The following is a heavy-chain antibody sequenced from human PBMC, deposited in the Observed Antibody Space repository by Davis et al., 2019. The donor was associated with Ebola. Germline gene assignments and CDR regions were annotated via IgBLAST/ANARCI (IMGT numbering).Heavy chain of an antibody. Sequence: GESLKISCAASGFTFSSYAMHWVRQAPGKGLEWVSGISGSGDNTYYAGSVKGRFTLSRDNSKNTLYLQMNSLRDEDTAVYYCAKSNGGSCYSGTDYWGQGSLVTVSS. CDR2: ISGSGDNT. V-gene: IGHV3-23*01. CDR3: AKSNGGSCYSGTDY. D-gene: IGHD2-15*01. CDR1: GFTFSSYA. J-gene: IGHJ4*02.